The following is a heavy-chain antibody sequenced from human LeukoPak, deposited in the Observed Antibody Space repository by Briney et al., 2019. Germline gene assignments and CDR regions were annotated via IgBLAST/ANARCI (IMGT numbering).Heavy chain of an antibody. CDR2: IYPSDSDT. D-gene: IGHD5-24*01. J-gene: IGHJ4*02. V-gene: IGHV5-51*01. CDR3: ACPDGYIFY. CDR1: GFSFTSFW. Sequence: GESLKISCKGSGFSFTSFWIGWVRQMPGKGLEWMGIIYPSDSDTKYSPSFQGQVTISADKSINTAYLQWGSLKASDTAMYYCACPDGYIFYWGQGTLVTVSS.